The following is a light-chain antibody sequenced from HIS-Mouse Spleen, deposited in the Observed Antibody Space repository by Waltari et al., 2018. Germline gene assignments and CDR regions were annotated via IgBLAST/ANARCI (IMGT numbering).Light chain of an antibody. J-gene: IGLJ3*02. CDR2: RNN. Sequence: QSVLTQPPSASGTPGPRAPIPCSGTSPNIGSNYVSWYQQLPGTAPKLLIYRNNQRPSGVPDRFSGSKSGTSASLAISGLRSEDEADYYCAAWDDSLSGPWVFGGGTKLTVL. CDR1: SPNIGSNY. CDR3: AAWDDSLSGPWV. V-gene: IGLV1-47*01.